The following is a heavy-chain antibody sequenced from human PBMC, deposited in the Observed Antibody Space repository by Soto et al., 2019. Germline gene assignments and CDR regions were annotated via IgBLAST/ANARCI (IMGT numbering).Heavy chain of an antibody. D-gene: IGHD6-13*01. CDR2: IIPIFGTA. CDR3: ARVRGGAAAGTEEGGGFDP. CDR1: GGTFSSYA. V-gene: IGHV1-69*12. J-gene: IGHJ5*02. Sequence: QVQLVQSGAEVKKPGSSVKVSCKASGGTFSSYAISWVRQAPGQGLEWMGGIIPIFGTANYAQKFQGRVKIPADVSTSTAYMELSSLRSEETAVCYCARVRGGAAAGTEEGGGFDPWGQGTLVTVSS.